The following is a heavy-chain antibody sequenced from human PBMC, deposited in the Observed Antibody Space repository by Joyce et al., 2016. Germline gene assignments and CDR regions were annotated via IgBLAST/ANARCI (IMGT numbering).Heavy chain of an antibody. J-gene: IGHJ4*02. D-gene: IGHD2-8*01. CDR3: ARDRQGSNWIDC. CDR1: GFTFNTYG. CDR2: ISRSSSYI. Sequence: EVQLVESGGALVRPGGSLRLSCVASGFTFNTYGMNWVRQAPGKGPEWLSYISRSSSYIYYADSVEGRFNVSRDNAKNSLFLQMDSLRAEDTAVYYCARDRQGSNWIDCWGQGALVTVSS. V-gene: IGHV3-48*03.